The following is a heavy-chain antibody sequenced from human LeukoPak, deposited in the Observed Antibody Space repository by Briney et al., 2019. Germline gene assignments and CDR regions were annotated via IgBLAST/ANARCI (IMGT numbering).Heavy chain of an antibody. CDR2: INPNSGGT. Sequence: ASVKVSCKASGYTFTAYYIHWLRQAPGQGLEWMGWINPNSGGTNYAQKFQGRVTMTRDTSISTAYMELSRLRSDDTAVYYCARAGDGYYYMDVWGKGTTVTVSS. CDR3: ARAGDGYYYMDV. V-gene: IGHV1-2*02. CDR1: GYTFTAYY. J-gene: IGHJ6*03. D-gene: IGHD7-27*01.